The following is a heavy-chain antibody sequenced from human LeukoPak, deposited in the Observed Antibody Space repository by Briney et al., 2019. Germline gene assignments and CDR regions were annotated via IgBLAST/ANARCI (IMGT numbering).Heavy chain of an antibody. D-gene: IGHD5-12*01. J-gene: IGHJ3*02. CDR3: ARAGGGYSGYDDAFDI. CDR1: GFTFSSNA. CDR2: ISSSSSYI. V-gene: IGHV3-21*01. Sequence: GGSLRLSCAASGFTFSSNAMSWVRQAPGKGLEWVSSISSSSSYIYYADSVKGRFTISRDNAKNSLYLQMNSLRAEDTAVYYCARAGGGYSGYDDAFDIWGQGTMVTVSS.